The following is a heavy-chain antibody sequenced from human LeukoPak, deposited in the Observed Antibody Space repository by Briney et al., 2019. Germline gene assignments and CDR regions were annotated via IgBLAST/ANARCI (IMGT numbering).Heavy chain of an antibody. V-gene: IGHV3-7*01. Sequence: GGSLRLSCAASEYTFSSYWMSWVRQAPGKGLEWVANIKQDGGQIYYLESVKGRFTVSRDNAKNSLYLQMNSLRAEDTAVYYCARLGARQMLEYWGQGTLVTVSS. CDR3: ARLGARQMLEY. D-gene: IGHD4-17*01. CDR1: EYTFSSYW. J-gene: IGHJ4*02. CDR2: IKQDGGQI.